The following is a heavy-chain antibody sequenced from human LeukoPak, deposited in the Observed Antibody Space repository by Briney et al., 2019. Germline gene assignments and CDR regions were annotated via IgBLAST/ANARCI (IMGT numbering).Heavy chain of an antibody. CDR1: GFTFSSYW. D-gene: IGHD2-15*01. J-gene: IGHJ3*02. CDR3: ARGGVYCSGGSCYVSAFDI. Sequence: GGSLRLSCAASGFTFSSYWMHWVRQAPGKGLVWVSRINSDGSSTSYADSVKGRFTISRDNAKNTLYLQMNSLRAEDTAVYYCARGGVYCSGGSCYVSAFDIWGQGTMVTVSS. CDR2: INSDGSST. V-gene: IGHV3-74*01.